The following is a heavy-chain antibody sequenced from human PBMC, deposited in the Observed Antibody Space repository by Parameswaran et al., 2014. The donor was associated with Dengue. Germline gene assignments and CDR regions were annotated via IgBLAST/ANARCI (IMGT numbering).Heavy chain of an antibody. J-gene: IGHJ5*02. CDR2: IYTSGST. CDR3: ARDHTVTTDNWFDP. CDR1: GGSISSYY. Sequence: ASETLSLTCTVSGGSISSYYWSWIRQPAGKGLEWIGRIYTSGSTNYNPSLKSRVTMSVDTSKNQFSPKLSSVTAADTAVYYCARDHTVTTDNWFDPWGQGTLVTVSS. D-gene: IGHD4-11*01. V-gene: IGHV4-4*07.